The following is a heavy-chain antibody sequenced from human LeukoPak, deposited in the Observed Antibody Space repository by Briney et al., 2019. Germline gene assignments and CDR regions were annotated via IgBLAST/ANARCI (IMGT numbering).Heavy chain of an antibody. D-gene: IGHD3-9*01. V-gene: IGHV3-21*01. J-gene: IGHJ4*02. CDR2: INQISSHI. Sequence: PGGSLRLSCAASGFTFSSYWMSWVRQAPGKGLEWVSSINQISSHIYYAESVRGRFSISRDNAKNSVYLQMNSLRAEDTAIYYCARDATQYLRYGYFDYWGPGILVTVSS. CDR1: GFTFSSYW. CDR3: ARDATQYLRYGYFDY.